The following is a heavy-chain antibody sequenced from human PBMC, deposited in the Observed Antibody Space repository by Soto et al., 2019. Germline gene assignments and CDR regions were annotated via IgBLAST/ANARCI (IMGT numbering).Heavy chain of an antibody. Sequence: QVQLQESGPGLVKPSQTLSLTCTVSGGSISSGGYYWTWSRQHPGKGLEWIGYIYYSGSTYYNPSLKSRVTISVDTSKNQFSRKLSSVTAADTAVYYCARVWGGACHYGMDFWGQGTTVTVSS. CDR3: ARVWGGACHYGMDF. V-gene: IGHV4-31*03. D-gene: IGHD2-21*02. J-gene: IGHJ6*02. CDR2: IYYSGST. CDR1: GGSISSGGYY.